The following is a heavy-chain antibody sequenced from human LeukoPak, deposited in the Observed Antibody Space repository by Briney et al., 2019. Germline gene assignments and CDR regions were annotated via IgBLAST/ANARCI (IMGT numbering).Heavy chain of an antibody. J-gene: IGHJ4*02. D-gene: IGHD6-13*01. V-gene: IGHV3-30*18. CDR3: AKGMKLGH. CDR1: GFTFGSYG. CDR2: ISYDGSNK. Sequence: GRSLRLSCAASGFTFGSYGMHWVRQAPGKGLEWVAVISYDGSNKYYADSVKGRFTISRDNSKNTLYLQMNSLRAEDTAVYYCAKGMKLGHWGQGTLVTVSS.